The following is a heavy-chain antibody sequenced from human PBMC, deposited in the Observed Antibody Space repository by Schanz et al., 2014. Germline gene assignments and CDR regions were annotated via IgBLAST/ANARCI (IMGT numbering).Heavy chain of an antibody. CDR3: ARDVGRPGHFWYFDL. D-gene: IGHD1-1*01. Sequence: QVQWVQSGADVKKPGTAVKVSCKASEYTFTRHYMHWVRQAPGQGLEWMGVTNPNGGAEFAQKFQGRISMTRDTSTTTFYMELSSLTSDDTAVYFCARDVGRPGHFWYFDLWGRGTLVTVSP. CDR1: EYTFTRHY. V-gene: IGHV1-2*02. CDR2: TNPNGGA. J-gene: IGHJ2*01.